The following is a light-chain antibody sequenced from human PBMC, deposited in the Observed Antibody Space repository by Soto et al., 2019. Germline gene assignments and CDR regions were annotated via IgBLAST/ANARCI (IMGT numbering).Light chain of an antibody. V-gene: IGLV2-14*01. Sequence: QPGLNQPGSGNECPAQSTTNPCAGTSSDVGGYTYVSWYQQHPGKAPKLMIYDVSNRPSGVSNRFSGSKSGNTASLTISGLQAEDEADYYCTSYTSSSTPYVFGGGTKVTVL. CDR2: DVS. CDR1: SSDVGGYTY. CDR3: TSYTSSSTPYV. J-gene: IGLJ1*01.